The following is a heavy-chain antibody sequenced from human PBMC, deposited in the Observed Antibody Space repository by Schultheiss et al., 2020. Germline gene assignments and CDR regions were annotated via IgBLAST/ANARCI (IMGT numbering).Heavy chain of an antibody. Sequence: GGSLRLSCAASGFTFSSYAMSWVRQAPGKGLEWVAVISYDGSNKYYADSVKGRFTISRDNAENSLYLQMNSLRAEDTAIYHCARGGEGSYYDSSGYYYIGYWGQGTLVTVSS. V-gene: IGHV3-30*07. D-gene: IGHD3-22*01. CDR1: GFTFSSYA. J-gene: IGHJ4*02. CDR3: ARGGEGSYYDSSGYYYIGY. CDR2: ISYDGSNK.